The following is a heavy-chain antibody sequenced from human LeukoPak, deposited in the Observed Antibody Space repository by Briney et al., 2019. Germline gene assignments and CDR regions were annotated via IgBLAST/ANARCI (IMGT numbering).Heavy chain of an antibody. CDR1: GGSISGSRSY. V-gene: IGHV4-39*01. D-gene: IGHD4-23*01. J-gene: IGHJ4*02. CDR3: ARRDYSGDNPVLDF. Sequence: SETLSLTCTVSGGSISGSRSYWGWIRQPPGKGLEWIGSVFHSGTTYYNPSLKSRLIISVDTSKNQFSLKLRSVTAADTAVYFCARRDYSGDNPVLDFWGQGTLVTVSS. CDR2: VFHSGTT.